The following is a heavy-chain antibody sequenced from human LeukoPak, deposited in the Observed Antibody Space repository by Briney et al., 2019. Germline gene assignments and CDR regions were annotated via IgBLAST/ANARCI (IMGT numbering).Heavy chain of an antibody. CDR1: GVTLSNYA. CDR2: ISGRSGVI. D-gene: IGHD3-3*01. J-gene: IGHJ6*02. Sequence: GGSLRLSCVASGVTLSNYAMSWARQAPGKGPEWVSHISGRSGVISYADSVKGRFTISRDNAKNSVYLQMNGLRAGDTGVYYCARAGGTGFWSGPDNYGLDVWGQGTTVTVFS. V-gene: IGHV3-48*04. CDR3: ARAGGTGFWSGPDNYGLDV.